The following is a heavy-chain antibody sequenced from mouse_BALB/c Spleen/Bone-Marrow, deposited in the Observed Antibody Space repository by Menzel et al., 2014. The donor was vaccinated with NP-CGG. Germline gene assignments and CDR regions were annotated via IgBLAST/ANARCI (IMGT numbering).Heavy chain of an antibody. J-gene: IGHJ3*01. CDR3: ATGFAY. CDR2: IDPANGNT. Sequence: EVQLQQSGAELVKPGASVKLSCTASGFNIKDTYMHWVKLRPEQGLEWIGRIDPANGNTKYDPKFQGKATITADTSSNTAYLQLSSLTSEDTAVYYCATGFAYWGQGTLVTVSA. CDR1: GFNIKDTY. V-gene: IGHV14-3*02.